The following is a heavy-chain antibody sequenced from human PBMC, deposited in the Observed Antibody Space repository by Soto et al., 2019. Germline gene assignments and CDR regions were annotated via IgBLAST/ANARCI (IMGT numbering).Heavy chain of an antibody. CDR1: GFTITSSA. D-gene: IGHD1-20*01. CDR3: ATVHNTSRSFDY. CDR2: TGISGRTT. J-gene: IGHJ4*02. Sequence: GGSLRLSCAAPGFTITSSAMSWVRQAPGKGLEWVSTTGISGRTTYYADSVKGRFTVSRDDSKSTLDLQMSSLRAEDTAVYYCATVHNTSRSFDYWGQGTPVTVSS. V-gene: IGHV3-23*01.